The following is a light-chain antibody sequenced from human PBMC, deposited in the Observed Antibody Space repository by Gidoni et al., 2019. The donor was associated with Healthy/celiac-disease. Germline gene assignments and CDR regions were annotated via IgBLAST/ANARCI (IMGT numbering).Light chain of an antibody. J-gene: IGLJ2*01. Sequence: QSVLTQPPSASGTPGQRVTISFSGSSSNIGSNTVNWYQQLPGTAPKLLIYSNNQRPAGVPDLFSGSKSGTSSSLAISWLQSEDEADYYCAAWDYSLNGVVFGGGTKLTVL. CDR1: SSNIGSNT. CDR2: SNN. V-gene: IGLV1-44*01. CDR3: AAWDYSLNGVV.